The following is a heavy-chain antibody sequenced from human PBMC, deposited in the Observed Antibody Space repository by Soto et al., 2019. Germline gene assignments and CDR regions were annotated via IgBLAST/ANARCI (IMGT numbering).Heavy chain of an antibody. V-gene: IGHV4-4*02. CDR1: GGSISSSNW. Sequence: SETLSLTCAVSGGSISSSNWWSWVRQPPGKGLEWIGEIYHSGSTNYNPSLKSRVTISVDKSKNQFSLKLSSVTAADTAVYYCARDGGLGYDFWRHRHLAYWGQGTLVTVSS. D-gene: IGHD3-3*01. CDR3: ARDGGLGYDFWRHRHLAY. J-gene: IGHJ4*02. CDR2: IYHSGST.